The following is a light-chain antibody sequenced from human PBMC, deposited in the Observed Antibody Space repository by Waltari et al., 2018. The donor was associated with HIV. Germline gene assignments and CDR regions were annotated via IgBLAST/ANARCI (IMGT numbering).Light chain of an antibody. Sequence: QTALTQPASVSGSPGQSITISCTGTSSDVGAYNLVSWYQQHPGKAPRLIIYDVRGRPAGVSNRFTGSKSGNPASLTISGLQAEDEADYYCCSYVSEIVPCVFGGGTKLTVL. J-gene: IGLJ3*02. CDR1: SSDVGAYNL. CDR2: DVR. CDR3: CSYVSEIVPCV. V-gene: IGLV2-23*02.